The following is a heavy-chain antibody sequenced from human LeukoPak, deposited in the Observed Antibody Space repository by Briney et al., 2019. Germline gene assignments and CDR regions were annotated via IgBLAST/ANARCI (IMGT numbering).Heavy chain of an antibody. Sequence: GGSLRLSCAASGSTFSSYSMNWVRQAPGKGLEWVSSISSSSSYIYYVDSVKGRFTISRDNAKNSLYLQMNSLRAEDTAVYYCARDSGYCSGGSCDVGNWFDPWGQGTLVTVSS. CDR3: ARDSGYCSGGSCDVGNWFDP. CDR2: ISSSSSYI. V-gene: IGHV3-21*01. D-gene: IGHD2-15*01. CDR1: GSTFSSYS. J-gene: IGHJ5*02.